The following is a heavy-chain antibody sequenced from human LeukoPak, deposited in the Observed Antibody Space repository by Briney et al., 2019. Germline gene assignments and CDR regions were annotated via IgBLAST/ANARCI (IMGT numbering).Heavy chain of an antibody. CDR1: GFTFSSYG. Sequence: GRSLRLSCAASGFTFSSYGMHWVRQAPGKGLEWVAVIWYDGSNKYYADSVKGRFTISRDNSKNTLYLLMNSLRAEDTAVYYCARARRYYGSGVKDAFDIWGQGTMVTVSS. D-gene: IGHD3-10*01. V-gene: IGHV3-33*01. CDR2: IWYDGSNK. CDR3: ARARRYYGSGVKDAFDI. J-gene: IGHJ3*02.